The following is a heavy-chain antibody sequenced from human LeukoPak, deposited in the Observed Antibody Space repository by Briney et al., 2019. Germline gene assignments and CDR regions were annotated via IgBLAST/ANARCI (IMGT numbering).Heavy chain of an antibody. Sequence: GGSLRLSCAASGFTFSSYSMNWVRQAPGKGLEWVSSISSSSSYIYYADSVKGRFTISRDNAKNSLYLQMNSLRAEDTAVYYCAKDPGGIVVVPASPLGGQGTLVTVSS. V-gene: IGHV3-21*04. D-gene: IGHD2-2*01. J-gene: IGHJ4*02. CDR3: AKDPGGIVVVPASPL. CDR2: ISSSSSYI. CDR1: GFTFSSYS.